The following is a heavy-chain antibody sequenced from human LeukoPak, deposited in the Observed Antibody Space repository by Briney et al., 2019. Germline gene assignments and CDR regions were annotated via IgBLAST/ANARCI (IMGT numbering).Heavy chain of an antibody. CDR2: IYYSGST. CDR3: ARDLYSSSWYEDVGWFDP. V-gene: IGHV4-61*08. J-gene: IGHJ5*02. CDR1: GGSISSGGYY. D-gene: IGHD6-13*01. Sequence: SETLSLTCTVSGGSISSGGYYWSWIRQHPGKGLEWIGYIYYSGSTNYNPSLKSRVTISVDTSKNQFSLKLSSVTAADTAVYYCARDLYSSSWYEDVGWFDPWGQGTLVTVSS.